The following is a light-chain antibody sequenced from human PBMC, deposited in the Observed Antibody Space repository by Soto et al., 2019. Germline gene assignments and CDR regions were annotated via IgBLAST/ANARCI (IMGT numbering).Light chain of an antibody. V-gene: IGKV1-5*01. J-gene: IGKJ1*01. CDR2: DAS. Sequence: DIQMPQSPSTLSASVGDRVTITCRASQSISSWLAWYQQKPGKAPKLLIYDASSLESGVPSRFSGHGSGTEFTLTISSLQPDDSASYYCQQYNSYSKTFGQGTKVDIK. CDR3: QQYNSYSKT. CDR1: QSISSW.